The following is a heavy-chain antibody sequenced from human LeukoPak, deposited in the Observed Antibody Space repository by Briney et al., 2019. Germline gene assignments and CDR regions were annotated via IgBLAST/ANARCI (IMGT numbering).Heavy chain of an antibody. J-gene: IGHJ5*02. Sequence: SETLSLTCAVYGGSFSGYYWSWIRQPPGKGLEWIGEINHSGSTNYNPSLKSRVTISVDTSKNQFPLKLNSVTAADTAVYYCARVPVNIWENWFDPWGQGTLVTVSS. CDR2: INHSGST. CDR1: GGSFSGYY. CDR3: ARVPVNIWENWFDP. D-gene: IGHD1-26*01. V-gene: IGHV4-34*01.